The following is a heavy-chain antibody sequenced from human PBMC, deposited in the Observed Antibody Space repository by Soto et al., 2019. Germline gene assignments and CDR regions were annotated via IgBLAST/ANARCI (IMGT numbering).Heavy chain of an antibody. CDR2: IIPIFGTA. D-gene: IGHD3-3*01. V-gene: IGHV1-69*01. J-gene: IGHJ6*02. CDR3: ARAVLRFQKVYYGMDV. CDR1: GGTFSSYA. Sequence: QVQLVQSGAEVKKPGSSVKVSCKASGGTFSSYAISWVRQAPGQGLEWMGGIIPIFGTANYAQKFQGRVTITADESTSAGYMELSSLRSEDTAVYYCARAVLRFQKVYYGMDVWGQGTTVTVSS.